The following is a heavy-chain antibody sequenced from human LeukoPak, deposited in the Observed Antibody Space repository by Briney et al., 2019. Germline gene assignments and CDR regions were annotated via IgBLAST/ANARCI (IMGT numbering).Heavy chain of an antibody. CDR1: GFTFSSCE. D-gene: IGHD6-6*01. V-gene: IGHV3-48*03. Sequence: GGSLRLSCAASGFTFSSCEMNWVRQAPGKGLEWVSYISSSGSTIYYADSVKGRFTISRDNAKNSLYLQMNSLRAEDTAVYYCARGRYVAARNFDYWGQGTLVTVSS. CDR3: ARGRYVAARNFDY. CDR2: ISSSGSTI. J-gene: IGHJ4*02.